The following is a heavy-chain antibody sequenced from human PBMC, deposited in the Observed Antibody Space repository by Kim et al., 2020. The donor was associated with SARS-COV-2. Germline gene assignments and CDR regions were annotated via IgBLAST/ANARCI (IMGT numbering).Heavy chain of an antibody. D-gene: IGHD3-3*01. V-gene: IGHV3-30-3*01. Sequence: GGSLRLSCAASGFTFSSYAMHWVRQAPGKGLEWVAVISYDGSNKYYADSVKGRFTISRDNSKNTLYLQMNSLRAEDTAVYYCARGSGLRFLEWLSGVHPFDYWGQGTLVTVSS. CDR3: ARGSGLRFLEWLSGVHPFDY. CDR2: ISYDGSNK. J-gene: IGHJ4*02. CDR1: GFTFSSYA.